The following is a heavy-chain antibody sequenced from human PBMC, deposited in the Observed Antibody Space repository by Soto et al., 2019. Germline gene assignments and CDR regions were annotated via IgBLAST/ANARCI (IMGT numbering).Heavy chain of an antibody. CDR2: IYYSGST. V-gene: IGHV4-39*01. D-gene: IGHD2-2*01. J-gene: IGHJ5*02. CDR1: GGSISSSSYY. Sequence: QLQLQESGPGLVKPSETLSLTCTVSGGSISSSSYYWGWIRQPPGKGLEWIGSIYYSGSTYYNPSLKSRVTISVDTSKNQFSLKLSSVTAADTAVYYCARLEIVVVPAAIMDWFDPWGQGTLVTVSS. CDR3: ARLEIVVVPAAIMDWFDP.